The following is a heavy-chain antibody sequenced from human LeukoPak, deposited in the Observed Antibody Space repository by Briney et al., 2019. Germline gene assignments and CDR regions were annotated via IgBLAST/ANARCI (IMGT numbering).Heavy chain of an antibody. D-gene: IGHD3-22*01. J-gene: IGHJ4*02. V-gene: IGHV3-7*01. CDR1: GFTFSSYW. Sequence: GGSLRLSCAASGFTFSSYWMSWVRQAPGKGLEWVANIKQDGSEKYYVDSVKGRFTISRDNAKNSLYLQMNSLRAEDTAVYYCASPLGGYLVGWRYWGQGTLVTVSS. CDR2: IKQDGSEK. CDR3: ASPLGGYLVGWRY.